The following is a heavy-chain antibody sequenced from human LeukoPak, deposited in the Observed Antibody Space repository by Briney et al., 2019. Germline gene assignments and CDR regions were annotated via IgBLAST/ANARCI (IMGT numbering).Heavy chain of an antibody. CDR2: IIPIFGTA. CDR3: AGDPGDYARIHDAFDI. D-gene: IGHD4-17*01. J-gene: IGHJ3*02. V-gene: IGHV1-69*06. CDR1: RCTFSSYA. Sequence: AASVQVTCKASRCTFSSYAISWVRQAPGQGLEWMGGIIPIFGTANYAQKFQGRLTITADKSTSTAYMEVSSLRSEDTAVYYCAGDPGDYARIHDAFDIWGQGTMVTVSS.